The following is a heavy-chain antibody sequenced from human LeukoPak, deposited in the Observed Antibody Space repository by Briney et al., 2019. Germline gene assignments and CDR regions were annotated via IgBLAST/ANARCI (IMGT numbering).Heavy chain of an antibody. J-gene: IGHJ4*02. CDR2: INPNSGGT. D-gene: IGHD6-6*01. CDR1: GYTFTGYY. Sequence: ASVKVSCKASGYTFTGYYMHWVRQAPGQGLEWMGWINPNSGGTNYAQKFQGRVTMTRDTSISTAYMELSRLRSDDTAVYYCARGKNIAARHFDYWGQGTLVTVSS. V-gene: IGHV1-2*02. CDR3: ARGKNIAARHFDY.